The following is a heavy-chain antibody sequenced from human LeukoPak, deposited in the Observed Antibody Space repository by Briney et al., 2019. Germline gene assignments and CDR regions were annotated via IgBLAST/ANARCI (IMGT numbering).Heavy chain of an antibody. V-gene: IGHV3-30-3*01. CDR1: GFTLSSFA. CDR2: ISYDGSKT. D-gene: IGHD3-10*01. Sequence: GRSLRLSCAVSGFTLSSFAVHWVRQAPGKGLEWVAVISYDGSKTYYADSVKGRFTISRDNSKNTLYLQMNSLRAEDTAVYYCARNPMATYYFDYWGQGTLVTVSS. CDR3: ARNPMATYYFDY. J-gene: IGHJ4*02.